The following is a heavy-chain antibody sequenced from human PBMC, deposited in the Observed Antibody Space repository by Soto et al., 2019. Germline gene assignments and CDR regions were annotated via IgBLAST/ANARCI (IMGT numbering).Heavy chain of an antibody. D-gene: IGHD5-12*01. CDR2: INPNSGGT. CDR3: AKANSGDDDEFDY. J-gene: IGHJ4*02. V-gene: IGHV1-2*02. Sequence: ASVKVSCKASGYTFTGYYMHWARQAPGQGLEWMGWINPNSGGTNYAQKFQGRVTMTRDTSSSSAYMELSSLRSDDTAVYYCAKANSGDDDEFDYWGQGTPVTVSS. CDR1: GYTFTGYY.